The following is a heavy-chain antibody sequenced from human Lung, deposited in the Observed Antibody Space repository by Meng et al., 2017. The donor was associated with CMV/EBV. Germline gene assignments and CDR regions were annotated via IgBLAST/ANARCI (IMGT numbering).Heavy chain of an antibody. J-gene: IGHJ6*02. Sequence: GESLKISCKGSGYSFTSYWIGWVRQMPGKGLEWMGIIYPGDSDTRYSPSFQGQVTISADKSISTAYLQWSSLKASDTAMYYCARQVVPAAKANYYYYYGMDVWGQGXTVTFSS. CDR2: IYPGDSDT. CDR3: ARQVVPAAKANYYYYYGMDV. D-gene: IGHD2-2*01. CDR1: GYSFTSYW. V-gene: IGHV5-51*01.